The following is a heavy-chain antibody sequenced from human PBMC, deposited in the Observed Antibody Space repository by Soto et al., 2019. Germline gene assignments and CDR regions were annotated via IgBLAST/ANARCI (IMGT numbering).Heavy chain of an antibody. J-gene: IGHJ4*02. V-gene: IGHV3-11*01. CDR3: ARTRRQQPIPY. CDR1: GFTFSDYY. CDR2: ISSSGSTI. D-gene: IGHD6-13*01. Sequence: VGSLRLSCAASGFTFSDYYMSWIRQAPGKGLEWVSYISSSGSTIYYADSVKGRFTISRDNAKNSLYLQMNSLRAEDTAVYYCARTRRQQPIPYWGQGTLVTSPQ.